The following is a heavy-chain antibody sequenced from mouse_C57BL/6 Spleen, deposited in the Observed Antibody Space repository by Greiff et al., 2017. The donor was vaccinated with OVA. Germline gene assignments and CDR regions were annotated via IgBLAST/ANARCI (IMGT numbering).Heavy chain of an antibody. CDR1: GFTFSDYY. V-gene: IGHV5-16*01. Sequence: EVMLVESEGGLVQPGSSMKLSCTASGFTFSDYYMAWVRQVPEKGLEWVANINYDGSSTYYLDSLKSRFIISRDNAKNILYLQMSSLKSEDTATYYCARGNYYGSTSHFDYWGQGTTLTVSS. D-gene: IGHD1-1*01. CDR2: INYDGSST. CDR3: ARGNYYGSTSHFDY. J-gene: IGHJ2*01.